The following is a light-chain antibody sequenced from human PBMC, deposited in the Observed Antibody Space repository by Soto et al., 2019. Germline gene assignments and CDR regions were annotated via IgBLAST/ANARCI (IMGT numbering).Light chain of an antibody. J-gene: IGKJ1*01. Sequence: DIQLTQSPSFLSASVGDRVTITCRARQGIGSYLAWYQQKPGKAPKILIYAASSLETGVPSRFSGSGSGSAFTLTISSLQPEDFATYYCQQLTTYPRTFGQGTKVEIK. CDR1: QGIGSY. CDR2: AAS. CDR3: QQLTTYPRT. V-gene: IGKV1-9*01.